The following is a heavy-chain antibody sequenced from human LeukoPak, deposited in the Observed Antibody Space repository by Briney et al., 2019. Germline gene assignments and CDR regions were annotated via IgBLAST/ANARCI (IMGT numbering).Heavy chain of an antibody. CDR3: ARDLDYYDSSGYWGYFDY. J-gene: IGHJ4*02. D-gene: IGHD3-22*01. Sequence: GGSLRLSCAASGFTFSSYSMNWVRQAPGKGLEWVSSISSSSSYIYYAYSVKGRFTISRDNAKNSLYLQMNSLRAEDTAVYYCARDLDYYDSSGYWGYFDYWGQGTLVTVSS. CDR1: GFTFSSYS. CDR2: ISSSSSYI. V-gene: IGHV3-21*01.